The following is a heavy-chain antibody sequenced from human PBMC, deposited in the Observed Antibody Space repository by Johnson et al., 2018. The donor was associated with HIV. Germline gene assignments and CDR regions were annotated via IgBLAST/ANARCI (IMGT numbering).Heavy chain of an antibody. CDR1: GFTFSSYD. CDR3: ASSLSSRSHDAFEM. CDR2: ISYDGSNK. D-gene: IGHD6-13*01. V-gene: IGHV3-30*04. Sequence: QVQLVESGGGVVQPGRSLRLSCAASGFTFSSYDMHWVRQAPGKGLEWVAVISYDGSNKYYADSVTGRFTISRDNSKNTLYRQMNSLRAEDTAVYYCASSLSSRSHDAFEMWGQGTMVTVSS. J-gene: IGHJ3*02.